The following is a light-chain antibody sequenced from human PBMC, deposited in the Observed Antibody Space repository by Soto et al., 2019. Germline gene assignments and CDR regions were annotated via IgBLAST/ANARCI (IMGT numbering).Light chain of an antibody. CDR2: GNT. V-gene: IGLV1-40*01. Sequence: QSVLTQPPSVSGAPGHRVTISCTGISSNIGAGYDVHWYQRLPGSAPKLLIYGNTNRPSGVPVRFSGSKSGTSASLAITGLQAEDEADYYCQSYYTSLSAPVFGGGTKLTVL. J-gene: IGLJ3*02. CDR1: SSNIGAGYD. CDR3: QSYYTSLSAPV.